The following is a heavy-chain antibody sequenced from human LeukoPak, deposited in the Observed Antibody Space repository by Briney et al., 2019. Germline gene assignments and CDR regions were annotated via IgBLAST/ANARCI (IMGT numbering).Heavy chain of an antibody. CDR3: ARGLPAASFDP. J-gene: IGHJ5*02. Sequence: SETLSLTCTVSGGSISSYYWSWIRQPPGKGLEWIGYIYYGGSTNYNPSLKSRVTISVDTSKNQFSLKLSSVTAADTAVYYCARGLPAASFDPWGQGTLVTVSS. CDR2: IYYGGST. V-gene: IGHV4-59*01. CDR1: GGSISSYY. D-gene: IGHD2-2*01.